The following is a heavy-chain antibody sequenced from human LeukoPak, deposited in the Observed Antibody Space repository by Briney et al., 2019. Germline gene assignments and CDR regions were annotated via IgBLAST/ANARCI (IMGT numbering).Heavy chain of an antibody. J-gene: IGHJ4*02. D-gene: IGHD2-2*01. V-gene: IGHV3-23*01. CDR2: ISSSGGST. CDR1: GFTFSSYG. CDR3: AKDGCSSTSCLRNLDY. Sequence: GGSLRLSCAASGFTFSSYGMSWVRQAPGKGLEWVSTISSSGGSTYYADSVKGRFTISRDNFRNTVYLQMNSLRAEDTAVYYCAKDGCSSTSCLRNLDYWGQGTLVTVSS.